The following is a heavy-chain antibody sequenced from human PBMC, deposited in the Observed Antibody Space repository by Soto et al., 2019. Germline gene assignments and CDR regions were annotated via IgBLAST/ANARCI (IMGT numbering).Heavy chain of an antibody. V-gene: IGHV4-34*01. CDR2: INHSGST. CDR3: ARGRRYSGYDYYYYGMDV. CDR1: GGSFSGYY. Sequence: SGGSFSGYYWSWIRQPPGKGLEWIGEINHSGSTNYNPSLKSRVTISVDTSKNQFSLKLSSVTAADTAVYYCARGRRYSGYDYYYYGMDVWGQGTTVTVSS. D-gene: IGHD5-12*01. J-gene: IGHJ6*02.